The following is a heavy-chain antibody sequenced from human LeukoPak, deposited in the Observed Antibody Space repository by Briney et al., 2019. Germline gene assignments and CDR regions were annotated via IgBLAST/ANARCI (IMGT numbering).Heavy chain of an antibody. CDR3: ARAGILWFGELSLYGMDV. V-gene: IGHV1-69*04. D-gene: IGHD3-10*01. J-gene: IGHJ6*02. CDR1: GYTFTSYD. Sequence: ASVKVSCKASGYTFTSYDINWVRQAPGQGLEWMGRIIPILGIANYAQKFQGRVTITADKSTSTAYMELSSLRSEDTAVYYCARAGILWFGELSLYGMDVWGQGTTVTVSS. CDR2: IIPILGIA.